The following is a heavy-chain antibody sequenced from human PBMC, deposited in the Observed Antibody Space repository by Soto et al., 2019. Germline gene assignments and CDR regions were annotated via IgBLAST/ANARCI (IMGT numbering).Heavy chain of an antibody. D-gene: IGHD6-13*01. CDR1: GGSISSYY. V-gene: IGHV4-59*01. CDR3: ARDSIAAAGTFDY. CDR2: IYYSGST. J-gene: IGHJ4*02. Sequence: SETLSLTCTVSGGSISSYYWSGIRQPPGKGLEWIGYIYYSGSTNYNPSLKSRVTISVDTSKNQFSLKLSSVTAADTAVYYCARDSIAAAGTFDYWGQGTLVTVSS.